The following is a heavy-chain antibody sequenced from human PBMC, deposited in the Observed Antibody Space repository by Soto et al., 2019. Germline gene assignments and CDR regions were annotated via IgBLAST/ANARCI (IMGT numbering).Heavy chain of an antibody. V-gene: IGHV1-3*01. J-gene: IGHJ4*02. D-gene: IGHD6-13*01. CDR2: INAGNGHT. CDR3: ARAGWVAEGYFDF. Sequence: GASVKVSCKASGFTFVMYAIHWVRQAPGQGLEWMAWINAGNGHTTYSQKFQGRVTITRDTSARTVYMELRSLRFEDTATYYCARAGWVAEGYFDFWGQGTPVTVSS. CDR1: GFTFVMYA.